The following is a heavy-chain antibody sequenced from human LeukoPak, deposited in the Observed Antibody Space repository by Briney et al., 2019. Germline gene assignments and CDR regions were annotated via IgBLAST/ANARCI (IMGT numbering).Heavy chain of an antibody. J-gene: IGHJ5*02. CDR1: GGSISSGGYS. D-gene: IGHD3-3*01. CDR3: ARVVGDFWSGLFP. V-gene: IGHV4-30-4*07. CDR2: IYYSGST. Sequence: SETLSLTCAVSGGSISSGGYSWSWIRQPPGKGLEWIGYIYYSGSTYYNPSLKSRVTISVDTSKNQFSLKLSSVTAADTAVYYCARVVGDFWSGLFPWGQGTLVTVSS.